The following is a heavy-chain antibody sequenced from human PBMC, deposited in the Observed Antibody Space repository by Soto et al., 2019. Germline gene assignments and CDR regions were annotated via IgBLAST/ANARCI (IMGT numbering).Heavy chain of an antibody. J-gene: IGHJ5*02. CDR1: GFTFDTYG. V-gene: IGHV3-23*01. Sequence: GGSLRLSCTASGFTFDTYGMNWVRQAPGKGLEWVSVVSGSGNSADYADSVKGRFTISRDNSKNTLYLQMNSLRAEDTAVYYCARWWYQLPGPWGQGTLVTVSS. CDR2: VSGSGNSA. CDR3: ARWWYQLPGP. D-gene: IGHD2-2*01.